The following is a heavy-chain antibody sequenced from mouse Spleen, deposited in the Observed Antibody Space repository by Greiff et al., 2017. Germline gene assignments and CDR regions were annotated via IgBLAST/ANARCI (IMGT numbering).Heavy chain of an antibody. Sequence: EVQVVESGGDLVKPGGSLKLSCAASGFTFSSYGMSWVRQTPDKRLEWVATISSGGSYTYYPDSVKGRFTISRDNAKNTLYLQMSSLKSEDTAMYYCATVGGRDYWGQGTTLTVSS. CDR2: ISSGGSYT. J-gene: IGHJ2*01. CDR3: ATVGGRDY. D-gene: IGHD1-1*01. CDR1: GFTFSSYG. V-gene: IGHV5-6*01.